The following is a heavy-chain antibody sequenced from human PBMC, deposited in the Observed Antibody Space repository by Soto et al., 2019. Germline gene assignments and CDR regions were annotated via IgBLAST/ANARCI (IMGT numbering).Heavy chain of an antibody. CDR3: ARDGRDYVWGILDY. CDR1: GGSISSYY. J-gene: IGHJ4*02. D-gene: IGHD3-16*01. Sequence: SETLSLTCTVSGGSISSYYWSWIRQPPGKGLEWIGYIYYSGSTNYNPSLKSRVTISIDSSKNQFSLKLSSVTAADTAVYYCARDGRDYVWGILDYWGQGTLVTVSS. CDR2: IYYSGST. V-gene: IGHV4-59*01.